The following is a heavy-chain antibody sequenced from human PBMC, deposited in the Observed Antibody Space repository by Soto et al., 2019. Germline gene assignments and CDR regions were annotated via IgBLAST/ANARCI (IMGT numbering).Heavy chain of an antibody. Sequence: SQTPSLPFAISGDSVSSSSVTWNWIRQSPSRGPEWLGGAYYRSKWYNDYAESVKSRITINPDTSKNQFSLHLNSLTPQDTAVNYCVRQIGNSWLDFWGQGTLVTVS. D-gene: IGHD5-12*01. V-gene: IGHV6-1*01. CDR2: AYYRSKWYN. CDR1: GDSVSSSSVT. CDR3: VRQIGNSWLDF. J-gene: IGHJ5*01.